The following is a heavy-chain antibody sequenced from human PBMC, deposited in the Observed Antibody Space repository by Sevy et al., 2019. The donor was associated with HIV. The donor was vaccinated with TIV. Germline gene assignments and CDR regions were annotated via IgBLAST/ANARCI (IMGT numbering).Heavy chain of an antibody. D-gene: IGHD2-15*01. J-gene: IGHJ4*02. CDR3: AISPGYCSGGSCSFDY. CDR1: GGSIRRGDYF. V-gene: IGHV4-39*07. Sequence: SETLSLTCSVTGGSIRRGDYFWGWIRQSPGKGLEWIGSITDSGSTNYNPSLKSRVTISVDTSKNQFSLKLSSVTAADTAVYYCAISPGYCSGGSCSFDYWGQGTLVTVSS. CDR2: ITDSGST.